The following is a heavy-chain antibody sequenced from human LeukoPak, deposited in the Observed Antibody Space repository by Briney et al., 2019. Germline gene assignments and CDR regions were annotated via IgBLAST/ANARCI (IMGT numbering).Heavy chain of an antibody. V-gene: IGHV4-59*01. CDR3: ARDRVRYCSSTSCSNWFDP. CDR1: GGSISSYY. CDR2: IYNSGST. Sequence: SETLSLTCTVSGGSISSYYWSWIRQPPGKGLEWIGYIYNSGSTNHNPSLRSRVTISVDTSKNQFSLKLSSVTAADTAVYYCARDRVRYCSSTSCSNWFDPWGQGTLVTVSS. J-gene: IGHJ5*02. D-gene: IGHD2-2*01.